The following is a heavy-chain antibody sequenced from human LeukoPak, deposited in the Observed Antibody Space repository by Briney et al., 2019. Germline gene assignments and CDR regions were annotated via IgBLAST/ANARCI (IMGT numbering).Heavy chain of an antibody. V-gene: IGHV1-2*02. CDR3: ARGETEETGTRPDAFDI. D-gene: IGHD6-13*01. CDR2: INPNSGDT. Sequence: ALVKVSCKASGYTFTGYYMHWVRQAPGQGLEWMGWINPNSGDTKYAQKFQGRVTMTRDTSISTAYMELTRLRSDDSAVYYCARGETEETGTRPDAFDIWGQGTMVTVSS. J-gene: IGHJ3*02. CDR1: GYTFTGYY.